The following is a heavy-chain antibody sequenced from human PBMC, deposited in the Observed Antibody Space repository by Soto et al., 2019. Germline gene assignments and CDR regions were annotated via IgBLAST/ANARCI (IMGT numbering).Heavy chain of an antibody. CDR3: ARQLNWNYSPDWFDP. D-gene: IGHD1-7*01. J-gene: IGHJ5*02. Sequence: PSETLSLTCTVSGGSISSSSYYWGWIRQPPGKGLEWIGSIYYSGSTYYNPSLKSRVTISVDTSKNQFSLKLSSVTAADTAVYYCARQLNWNYSPDWFDPWGQGTLVTVSS. CDR1: GGSISSSSYY. CDR2: IYYSGST. V-gene: IGHV4-39*01.